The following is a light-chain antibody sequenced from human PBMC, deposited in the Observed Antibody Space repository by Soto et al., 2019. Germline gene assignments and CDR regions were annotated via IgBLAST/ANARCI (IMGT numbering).Light chain of an antibody. CDR1: SSDVGGYDY. CDR3: CSYSHTSPDV. J-gene: IGLJ1*01. V-gene: IGLV2-14*03. Sequence: QSALIQPASVSGSPGQTITVSCAGTSSDVGGYDYVSWYQQHPGKAPKLLIFDVRDRPSGISNRFSGSKSGSTASLTISGLQADDEADYYCCSYSHTSPDVFGTGTKLTVL. CDR2: DVR.